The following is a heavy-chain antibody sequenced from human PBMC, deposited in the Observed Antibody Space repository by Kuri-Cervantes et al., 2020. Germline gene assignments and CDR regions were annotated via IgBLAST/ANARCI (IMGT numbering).Heavy chain of an antibody. CDR1: GGSISSGSYY. J-gene: IGHJ3*02. CDR2: IYYSGST. V-gene: IGHV4-61*10. Sequence: GSLRLSCTVSGGSISSGSYYWSWIRQPAGKGLEWIGYIYYSGSTNYNPSLKSRVTISVDTSKNQFSLKLSSVTAADTAVYYCACGGDRPRGGAFDIWGQGTMVTVSS. CDR3: ACGGDRPRGGAFDI. D-gene: IGHD2-21*02.